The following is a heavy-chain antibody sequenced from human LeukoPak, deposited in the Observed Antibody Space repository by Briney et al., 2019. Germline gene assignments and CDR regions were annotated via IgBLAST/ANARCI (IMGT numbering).Heavy chain of an antibody. CDR1: GYTFTSYY. Sequence: ASVKVSCKASGYTFTSYYMHWVRQAPGQGREWMGIINPSGGTTSYAQKFQGRVTMTRDTSTSTAYMELSSLRSEDTAVYYCARPNGPGIAALRDAFDIWGQGTMVTVSS. V-gene: IGHV1-46*01. CDR3: ARPNGPGIAALRDAFDI. J-gene: IGHJ3*02. D-gene: IGHD6-6*01. CDR2: INPSGGTT.